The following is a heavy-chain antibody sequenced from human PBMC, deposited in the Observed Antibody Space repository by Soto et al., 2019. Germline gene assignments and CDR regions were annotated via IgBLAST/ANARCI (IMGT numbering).Heavy chain of an antibody. CDR3: ARVGLRLGDYFYY. Sequence: SETLSLTCTVSGGSISSGAYYWSWIRQHPGKGLEWIGYIYYSGNTYYNPSLKSRVTISVDTSKNQLSLKLSSVTAADTAVYYCARVGLRLGDYFYYWGQGNLVTVS. CDR2: IYYSGNT. V-gene: IGHV4-31*03. D-gene: IGHD3-16*01. CDR1: GGSISSGAYY. J-gene: IGHJ4*02.